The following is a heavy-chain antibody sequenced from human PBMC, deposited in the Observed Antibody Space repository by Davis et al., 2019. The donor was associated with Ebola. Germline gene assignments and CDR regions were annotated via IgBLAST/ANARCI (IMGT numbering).Heavy chain of an antibody. CDR2: IIPIFGTA. D-gene: IGHD3-3*01. V-gene: IGHV1-69*06. CDR1: GGTFSSYA. Sequence: SVKVSCKDSGGTFSSYAIRWVRPAPGQGLEWMGGIIPIFGTANYAQKFQGRVTITADKSTSTAYMELSSLRSEDTAVYYCARLLGDFWSGYYDYWGQGTLVTVSS. CDR3: ARLLGDFWSGYYDY. J-gene: IGHJ4*02.